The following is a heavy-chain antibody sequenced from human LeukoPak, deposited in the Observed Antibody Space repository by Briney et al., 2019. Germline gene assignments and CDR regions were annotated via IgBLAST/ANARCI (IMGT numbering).Heavy chain of an antibody. V-gene: IGHV4-38-2*02. D-gene: IGHD6-19*01. CDR3: ARGYNSGWYAY. Sequence: SETLSLTCTVSGYSISSGYYWGWIRQSPGKGLEWIGGIYHAGSTFHNPSLKSRVTISVDTSKNQFSLKVNSVTAADTAVYYCARGYNSGWYAYWGQGTLVTVSS. J-gene: IGHJ4*02. CDR2: IYHAGST. CDR1: GYSISSGYY.